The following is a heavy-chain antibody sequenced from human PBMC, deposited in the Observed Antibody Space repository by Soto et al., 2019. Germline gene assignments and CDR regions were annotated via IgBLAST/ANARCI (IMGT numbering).Heavy chain of an antibody. D-gene: IGHD3-16*02. J-gene: IGHJ3*02. CDR1: GGSISSDVYY. CDR3: ARFIRRPAFDI. Sequence: QVQLQESGPGLVKPSQALSLTCTVSGGSISSDVYYWSWIRQPPGKGLECIGYIYYSGSTYYNPSLKSRVTISVDTSKNQFSLKLRSVTAADTAVYYCARFIRRPAFDIWGQGTMVTVSS. V-gene: IGHV4-30-4*01. CDR2: IYYSGST.